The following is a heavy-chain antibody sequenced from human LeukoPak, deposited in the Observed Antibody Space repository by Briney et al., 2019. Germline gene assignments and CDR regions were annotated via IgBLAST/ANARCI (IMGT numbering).Heavy chain of an antibody. V-gene: IGHV5-51*01. CDR3: ARQVTPDLRSYYFDY. CDR1: GYSFTSYW. D-gene: IGHD3/OR15-3a*01. Sequence: GESLKISCKGSGYSFTSYWIGWVRQMPGKGLEWMGIIYPGDSDTRYSPSFQGQVTISADKSISTAYLQWSSLKASDTAMYYCARQVTPDLRSYYFDYWGQGTLVTVSS. J-gene: IGHJ4*02. CDR2: IYPGDSDT.